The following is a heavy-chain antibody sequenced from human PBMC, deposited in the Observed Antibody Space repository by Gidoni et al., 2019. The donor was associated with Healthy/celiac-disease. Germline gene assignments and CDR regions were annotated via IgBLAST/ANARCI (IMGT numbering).Heavy chain of an antibody. CDR3: ARDPALYSSSWYSVYYYYYGMDV. D-gene: IGHD6-13*01. V-gene: IGHV3-33*01. CDR1: GFTFSSYG. J-gene: IGHJ6*02. Sequence: QVQLVESGGGVVQPGRSLRLSCAASGFTFSSYGMPWVRQAPGKGLEWVAVIWYDGSNKYYADSVKGRFTISRDNSKNTLYLQMNSLRAEDTAVYYCARDPALYSSSWYSVYYYYYGMDVWGQGTTVTVSS. CDR2: IWYDGSNK.